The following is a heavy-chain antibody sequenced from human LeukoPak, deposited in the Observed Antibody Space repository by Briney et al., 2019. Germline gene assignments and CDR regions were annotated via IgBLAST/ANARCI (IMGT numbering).Heavy chain of an antibody. V-gene: IGHV1-69*05. J-gene: IGHJ6*03. D-gene: IGHD5-18*01. CDR1: GGTFSSYA. CDR3: ARSHSYGYYYYYYYMDV. CDR2: IIPIFGTA. Sequence: ASVKVSCKASGGTFSSYAISWVRQAPGQGLEWMGRIIPIFGTANYAQKFQGRVTITTDESTSTAYMELSSLRSEDTAVCYCARSHSYGYYYYYYYMDVWGKGTTVTVSS.